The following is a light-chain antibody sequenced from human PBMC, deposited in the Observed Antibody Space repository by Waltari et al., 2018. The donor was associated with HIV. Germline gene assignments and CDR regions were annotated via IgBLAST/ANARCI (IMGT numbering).Light chain of an antibody. CDR3: QQRRSWPIT. Sequence: DIMLTQSPATLSLSPGEGATLSCRASQSVGSYLAWYQHKPGQAPRLLIYDASNRATGIPARFSGGGSGTDFTLTISSLEPDDFALYYCQQRRSWPITFGQGTRIEIK. CDR1: QSVGSY. J-gene: IGKJ5*01. CDR2: DAS. V-gene: IGKV3-11*01.